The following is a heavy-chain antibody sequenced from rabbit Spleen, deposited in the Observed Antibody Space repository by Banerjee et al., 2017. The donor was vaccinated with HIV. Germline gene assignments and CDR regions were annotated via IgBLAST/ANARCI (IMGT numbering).Heavy chain of an antibody. D-gene: IGHD1-1*01. CDR3: ARDLAAIIGWNFNL. CDR2: IDIGSSGFT. V-gene: IGHV1S40*01. Sequence: QSLEESGGDLVKPGASLTLTCTASGVSFSSSSYMCWVRQAPGKGLEWIACIDIGSSGFTYYASWAKGRFTISRTSSTTVTLQMTSLTAADTATYFCARDLAAIIGWNFNLWGPGTLVTVS. CDR1: GVSFSSSSY. J-gene: IGHJ4*01.